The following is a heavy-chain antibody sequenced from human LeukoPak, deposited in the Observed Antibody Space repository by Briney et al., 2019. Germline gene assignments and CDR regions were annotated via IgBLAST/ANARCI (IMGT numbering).Heavy chain of an antibody. V-gene: IGHV3-11*05. J-gene: IGHJ1*01. CDR2: ISSSSSYT. CDR1: GFTFSDYY. D-gene: IGHD1-26*01. Sequence: GGSLRLSCAASGFTFSDYYMSWIRQAPGKGLEWVSYISSSSSYTNYPDSVKGRFTISRDNAKNSLYLQMNSLRAEDTALYYCARALGHSGSRWGQGTLVTVSS. CDR3: ARALGHSGSR.